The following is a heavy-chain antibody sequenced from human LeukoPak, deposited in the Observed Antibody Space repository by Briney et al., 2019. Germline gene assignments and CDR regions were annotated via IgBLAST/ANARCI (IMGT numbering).Heavy chain of an antibody. Sequence: SETLSLTCTVSGYSISSGYYWGWIRQPPGKGLECIGSIYHSGSTYYNPSLKSRVTISVDTSKNQFSLRLSSVTAADTAVYYCARDLNYYGSGSLRPDYWGQGTLVTVSS. V-gene: IGHV4-38-2*02. CDR2: IYHSGST. CDR1: GYSISSGYY. J-gene: IGHJ4*02. D-gene: IGHD3-10*01. CDR3: ARDLNYYGSGSLRPDY.